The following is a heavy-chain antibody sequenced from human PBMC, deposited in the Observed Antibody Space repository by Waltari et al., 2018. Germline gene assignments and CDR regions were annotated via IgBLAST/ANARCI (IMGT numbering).Heavy chain of an antibody. D-gene: IGHD2-8*01. CDR1: GGSISSSSYY. Sequence: QLQLQESGPGLVKPSETLSLTCTVSGGSISSSSYYWGWIRQPPGKGLEWIGIIYYSGSTYYNPSVKSRVTISVDTSKNQFSLKLSSVTAADTAVYYCARTVYGAFDIWGQGTMVTVSS. CDR2: IYYSGST. J-gene: IGHJ3*02. V-gene: IGHV4-39*01. CDR3: ARTVYGAFDI.